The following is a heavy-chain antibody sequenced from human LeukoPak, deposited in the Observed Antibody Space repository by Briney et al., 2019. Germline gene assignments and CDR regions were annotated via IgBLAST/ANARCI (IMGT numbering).Heavy chain of an antibody. CDR2: IIPIFGTE. CDR3: AREGGKGCTNGVCYLSFFDY. V-gene: IGHV1-69*05. CDR1: GYTFTSYG. Sequence: SVKVSCKASGYTFTSYGISWVRQAPGQGLEWMGGIIPIFGTENYAQKFQGRVTITTDESTSTAYMELRSLRSEDTAVYYCAREGGKGCTNGVCYLSFFDYWGQGTLVTVSS. J-gene: IGHJ4*02. D-gene: IGHD2-8*01.